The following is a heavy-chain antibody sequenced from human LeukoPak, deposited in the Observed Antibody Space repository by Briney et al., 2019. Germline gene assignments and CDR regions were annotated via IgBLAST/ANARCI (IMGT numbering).Heavy chain of an antibody. J-gene: IGHJ3*02. CDR2: INSDGSST. V-gene: IGHV3-74*01. Sequence: GESLRLSCAASGFTFSSYSMNWVRQAPGKGLEWVSRINSDGSSTSYADSVKGRFTISRDNAKNTLYLQMNSLRAEDTAVYYCARDLPMDAFDIWGQGTMVTVSS. CDR1: GFTFSSYS. CDR3: ARDLPMDAFDI.